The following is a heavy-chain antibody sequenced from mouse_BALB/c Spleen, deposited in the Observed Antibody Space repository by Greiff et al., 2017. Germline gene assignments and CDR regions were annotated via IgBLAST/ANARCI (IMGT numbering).Heavy chain of an antibody. CDR1: GYTFSSYW. J-gene: IGHJ4*01. D-gene: IGHD2-4*01. CDR2: ILPGSGST. CDR3: ARKGLRESFYAMDY. V-gene: IGHV1-9*01. Sequence: QVQLQQSGAELMKPGASVKISCKATGYTFSSYWIEWVKQRPGHGLEWIGEILPGSGSTYYNEKFKGKATLTADKSSNTAYMQLSSLTSEDSAVYFCARKGLRESFYAMDYWGQGTSVTVSS.